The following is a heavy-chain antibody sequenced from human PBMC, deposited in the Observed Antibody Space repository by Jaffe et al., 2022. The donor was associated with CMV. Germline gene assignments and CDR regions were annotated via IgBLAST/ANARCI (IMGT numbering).Heavy chain of an antibody. CDR1: GFTFSSYW. CDR3: AREGSSWIEGNDAFDI. Sequence: EVQLVESGGGLVQPGGSLRLSCAASGFTFSSYWMSWVRQAPGKGLEWVANIKQDGSEKYYVDSVKGRFTISRDNAKNSLYLQMNSLRAEDTAVYYCAREGSSWIEGNDAFDIWGQGTMVTVSS. CDR2: IKQDGSEK. V-gene: IGHV3-7*01. J-gene: IGHJ3*02. D-gene: IGHD6-13*01.